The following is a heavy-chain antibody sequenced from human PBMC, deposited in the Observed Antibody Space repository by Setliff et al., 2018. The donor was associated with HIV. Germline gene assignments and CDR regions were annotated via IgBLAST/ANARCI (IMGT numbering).Heavy chain of an antibody. CDR2: IYYSGTT. CDR1: GVSMSSHY. CDR3: ARVFPHPYGNSWFDT. D-gene: IGHD3-16*01. Sequence: SETLSLTCNVSGVSMSSHYWSWIRQAPGQPPNKGLEWIGNIYYSGTTNYNPSLKSRVIMAVDTSKNEFSLKLSSVTAADTAVYYCARVFPHPYGNSWFDTWGQGILVTAPQ. V-gene: IGHV4-59*11. J-gene: IGHJ5*02.